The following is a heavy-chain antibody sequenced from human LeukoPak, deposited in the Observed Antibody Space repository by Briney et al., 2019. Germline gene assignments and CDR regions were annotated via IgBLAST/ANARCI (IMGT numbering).Heavy chain of an antibody. Sequence: PGGSLRLSCAASGFTFDDYGMSWVRQAPGKGLEWVSGINWNGGSTGYADSVKGRFTISRDDSKNTLYLQMNSLRAEDTAVYYCARMLISSGYYVDYWGQGTLVTVSS. D-gene: IGHD3-22*01. J-gene: IGHJ4*02. CDR1: GFTFDDYG. CDR2: INWNGGST. CDR3: ARMLISSGYYVDY. V-gene: IGHV3-20*04.